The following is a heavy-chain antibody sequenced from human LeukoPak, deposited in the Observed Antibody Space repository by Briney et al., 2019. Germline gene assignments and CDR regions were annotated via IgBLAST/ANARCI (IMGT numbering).Heavy chain of an antibody. Sequence: GGSLRLSCAASGFTFSSYAMHWVRQAPGKGLEWVTFIRYDANNKYYADSVKGRFTISRDNAKNSLYLQMNSLRAEDTAVHYCARGDRYDWDYYYYMDVWGKGTTVTISS. V-gene: IGHV3-30*02. CDR3: ARGDRYDWDYYYYMDV. D-gene: IGHD1-20*01. CDR2: IRYDANNK. J-gene: IGHJ6*03. CDR1: GFTFSSYA.